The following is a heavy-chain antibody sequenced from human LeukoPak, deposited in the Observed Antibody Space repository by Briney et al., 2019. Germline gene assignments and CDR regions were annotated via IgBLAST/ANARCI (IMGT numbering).Heavy chain of an antibody. CDR3: ARDGPGYCNSISCYIDL. CDR1: GFTVRSKY. J-gene: IGHJ4*02. D-gene: IGHD2-2*01. Sequence: GGSLRLSCAASGFTVRSKYMSWVRQAPGMGLEWVSVIYTDGNTYYEDSVKGRFTISRDKSKNTVYLQMNSLRAEDTALYYCARDGPGYCNSISCYIDLWGQGTLVTVSA. CDR2: IYTDGNT. V-gene: IGHV3-53*01.